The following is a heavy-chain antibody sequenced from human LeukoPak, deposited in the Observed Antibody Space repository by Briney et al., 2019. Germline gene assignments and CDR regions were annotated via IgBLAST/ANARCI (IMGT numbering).Heavy chain of an antibody. J-gene: IGHJ4*02. CDR3: ARGRPYYYGSGSYKYYFDY. V-gene: IGHV4-34*01. D-gene: IGHD3-10*01. CDR1: GGSFSGYY. CDR2: INHSGST. Sequence: SETLSLTCAVYGGSFSGYYWSWIRQPSGKGLEWIGEINHSGSTNYNPSLKSRVTISVDTSKNQFSLKLSSVTAADTAVYYCARGRPYYYGSGSYKYYFDYWGQGTLVTVSS.